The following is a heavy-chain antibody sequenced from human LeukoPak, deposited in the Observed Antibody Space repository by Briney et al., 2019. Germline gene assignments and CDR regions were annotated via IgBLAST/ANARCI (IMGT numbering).Heavy chain of an antibody. Sequence: ASVKVSCKASGYTFTSYGISWVRQAHGQGLEWMGWISAYNGNTNYAQKLQGRVTMTTDTSTSTAYMELRSLRSDDTAVYYCARRIAAAGTFDYWGQGTLVTVSS. D-gene: IGHD6-13*01. CDR1: GYTFTSYG. CDR3: ARRIAAAGTFDY. V-gene: IGHV1-18*01. CDR2: ISAYNGNT. J-gene: IGHJ4*02.